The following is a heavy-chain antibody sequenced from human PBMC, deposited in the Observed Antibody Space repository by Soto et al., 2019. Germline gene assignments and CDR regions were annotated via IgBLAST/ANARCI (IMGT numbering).Heavy chain of an antibody. CDR3: ARAAGDSRDAFDI. CDR2: IWYDGSNK. CDR1: GFTFSSYG. Sequence: QVQLVESGGGVVQPGRSLRLSCAASGFTFSSYGMHWVRQAPGKGLEWVAVIWYDGSNKYYADSVKGRFTISRDNSKNTQYLQMNSLRAEDTAVYYCARAAGDSRDAFDIWGQGTMVTVSS. J-gene: IGHJ3*02. V-gene: IGHV3-33*01. D-gene: IGHD4-17*01.